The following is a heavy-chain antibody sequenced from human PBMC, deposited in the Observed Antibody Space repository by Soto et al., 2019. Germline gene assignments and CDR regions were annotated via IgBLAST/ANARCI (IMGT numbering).Heavy chain of an antibody. J-gene: IGHJ6*02. CDR2: IRSKANSYAT. D-gene: IGHD3-9*01. CDR3: TRLVLRYSLYYGMDV. CDR1: GFTFSGSA. V-gene: IGHV3-73*01. Sequence: GGSLRLSCAASGFTFSGSAMHWVRQASGKGLEWVGRIRSKANSYATAYAASVKGRFTISRDDSKNRAYLQMNSLKTEDTAVYYCTRLVLRYSLYYGMDVWGQGTTVTVSS.